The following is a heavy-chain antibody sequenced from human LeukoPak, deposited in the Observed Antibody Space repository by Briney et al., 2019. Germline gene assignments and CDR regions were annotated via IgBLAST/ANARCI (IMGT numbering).Heavy chain of an antibody. V-gene: IGHV3-23*01. J-gene: IGHJ3*01. Sequence: GGSLRLSCTASGFTFSTYAMTWVRQAPGKGLDWVSAIGASGAETYYADSAKGRFTVSRDNSKNTLYLQMSSLRADDTAVYFCAKRPRDSSGYYLGAFDGWGQGATVTVSS. CDR3: AKRPRDSSGYYLGAFDG. D-gene: IGHD3-22*01. CDR2: IGASGAET. CDR1: GFTFSTYA.